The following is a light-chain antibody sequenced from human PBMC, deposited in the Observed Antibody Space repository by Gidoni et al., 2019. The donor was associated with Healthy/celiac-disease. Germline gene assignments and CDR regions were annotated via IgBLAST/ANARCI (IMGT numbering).Light chain of an antibody. CDR2: EGS. CDR1: SSDVGSYNL. Sequence: QSALTQPASAAGSPGQSITISCTGTSSDVGSYNLVSWYQQHPGKAPKLMIYEGSKRPSGVSNRFSGSKSGNTASLTISGHQAEDEADYYCCSYAGSSTLVFGGGTKLTVL. J-gene: IGLJ2*01. V-gene: IGLV2-23*01. CDR3: CSYAGSSTLV.